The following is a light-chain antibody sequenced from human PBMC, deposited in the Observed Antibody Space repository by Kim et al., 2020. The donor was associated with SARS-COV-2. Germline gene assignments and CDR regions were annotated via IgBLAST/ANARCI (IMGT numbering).Light chain of an antibody. CDR1: NSNVGSGD. Sequence: GPRVAISCSGSNSNVGSGDVNWYQQFPGTTPKILIYSDNQRPSWVPDLFSGSKSGTSASLAISGLQSEDEADYYCATWDYSLSGFVFGTGTKVTVL. CDR2: SDN. J-gene: IGLJ1*01. V-gene: IGLV1-44*01. CDR3: ATWDYSLSGFV.